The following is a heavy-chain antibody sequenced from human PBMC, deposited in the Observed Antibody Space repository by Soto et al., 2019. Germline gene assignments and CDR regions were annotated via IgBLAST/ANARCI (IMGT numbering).Heavy chain of an antibody. D-gene: IGHD1-7*01. CDR3: AKDRWNYYYFDF. V-gene: IGHV3-23*01. J-gene: IGHJ4*02. Sequence: GGSLRLSCAASGFTFSSCAMNWVRQAPGKGLEWVSTISGSGESTYYADSVKGRFTISRDNSKSTLYLQMNSLRAEDTAVYYCAKDRWNYYYFDFWGQGTLVTVSS. CDR2: ISGSGEST. CDR1: GFTFSSCA.